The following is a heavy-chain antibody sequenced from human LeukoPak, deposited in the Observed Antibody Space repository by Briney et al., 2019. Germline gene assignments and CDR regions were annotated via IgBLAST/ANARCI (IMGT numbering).Heavy chain of an antibody. Sequence: GGSLRLSCAASGFTFSSSWMHWVRQALGKGLVWVSRINSDGSTTTYADSVKGRFAISRDNAKNTVYLQISSLRAEDTALYYCARDLRYYYDRSGYPDYWGQGTLVTVSS. J-gene: IGHJ4*02. CDR3: ARDLRYYYDRSGYPDY. CDR2: INSDGSTT. CDR1: GFTFSSSW. D-gene: IGHD3-22*01. V-gene: IGHV3-74*01.